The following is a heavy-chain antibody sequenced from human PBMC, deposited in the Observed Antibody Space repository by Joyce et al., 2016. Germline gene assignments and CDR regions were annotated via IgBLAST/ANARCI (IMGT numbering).Heavy chain of an antibody. Sequence: EVQLVESGGGLIQPGGSLRLSCAASGVTVSGNYMSWVRQAPGKGLGWVSVIYSGCSTYYADSVKGRFTISRDNSKNTLDLQMNSLRAEDTAVYYCASQYQHRYYYYGMDVWGQGTTVTVSS. D-gene: IGHD3-3*02. CDR2: IYSGCST. J-gene: IGHJ6*02. V-gene: IGHV3-53*01. CDR3: ASQYQHRYYYYGMDV. CDR1: GVTVSGNY.